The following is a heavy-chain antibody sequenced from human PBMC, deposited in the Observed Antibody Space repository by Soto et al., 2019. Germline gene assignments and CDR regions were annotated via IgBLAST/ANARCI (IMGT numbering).Heavy chain of an antibody. CDR1: GFTFSRYS. V-gene: IGHV3-48*02. D-gene: IGHD3-3*01. J-gene: IGHJ4*02. CDR3: ARSGNWRIDY. CDR2: TGSGGTI. Sequence: EVQLVESGGGLVQPGGSLRLSCAASGFTFSRYSINWVRQAPGKGLEWVSFTGSGGTIYYADSVKGRFTISRDNAKNSVYLQMNSLRDEDTAVYYCARSGNWRIDYWGQGTLVTVSS.